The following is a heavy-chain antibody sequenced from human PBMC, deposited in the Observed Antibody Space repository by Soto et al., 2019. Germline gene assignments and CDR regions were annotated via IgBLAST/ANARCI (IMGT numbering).Heavy chain of an antibody. J-gene: IGHJ6*02. D-gene: IGHD6-13*01. V-gene: IGHV3-30*18. CDR3: AKDYSTWCMDV. CDR1: GFTFRSYG. CDR2: ISNDGSNK. Sequence: QVQLVESGGGVVQPGRSLRLSCAASGFTFRSYGMHWVRQAPGKGLEWVAVISNDGSNKYYADSVKGRFTISRDTSKNTLYLQMNSLRAEDTAVYYCAKDYSTWCMDVWGQGTMVTVSS.